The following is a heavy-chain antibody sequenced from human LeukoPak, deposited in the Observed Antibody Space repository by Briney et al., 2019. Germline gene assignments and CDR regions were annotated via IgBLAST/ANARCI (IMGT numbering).Heavy chain of an antibody. D-gene: IGHD3-9*01. CDR3: AKDHYDILTGGDWFDP. Sequence: GSLRLSCAASGFTFSSYAMSWVRQAPGKGLEWVSAISGSGGSTYYADSVKGRLTISRDNSKNTLYLQMNSLRAEDTAVYYCAKDHYDILTGGDWFDPWGQGTLVTVSS. J-gene: IGHJ5*02. V-gene: IGHV3-23*01. CDR1: GFTFSSYA. CDR2: ISGSGGST.